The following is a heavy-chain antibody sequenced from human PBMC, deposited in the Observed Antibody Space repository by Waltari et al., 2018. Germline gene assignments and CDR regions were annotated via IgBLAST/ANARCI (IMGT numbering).Heavy chain of an antibody. V-gene: IGHV1-2*02. CDR2: INPKTGDT. CDR1: GYTFTDSY. Sequence: QVQLVQSGAEVKPPGASVRLSCTTSGYTFTDSYLHWVRQVPGQGLEWLAWINPKTGDTYYAQRYRGRVTVTMDTSISSVFMEMQRLTSDDTAVYYCATLSTAWGQGTLVTVSS. CDR3: ATLSTA. J-gene: IGHJ1*01.